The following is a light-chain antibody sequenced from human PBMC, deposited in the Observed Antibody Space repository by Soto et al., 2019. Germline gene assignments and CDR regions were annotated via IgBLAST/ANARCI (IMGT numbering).Light chain of an antibody. CDR1: QSVSSSY. CDR2: GAS. Sequence: EIVLTQSPGTLSLSPGERATLSCRASQSVSSSYLDWSQQKPVQAPRLLIYGASSRATGIPDRFSGSGSGTDFSLTISRLEPEDFAVYYCQQYGSSSLTFGGGTKVEIK. V-gene: IGKV3-20*01. CDR3: QQYGSSSLT. J-gene: IGKJ4*01.